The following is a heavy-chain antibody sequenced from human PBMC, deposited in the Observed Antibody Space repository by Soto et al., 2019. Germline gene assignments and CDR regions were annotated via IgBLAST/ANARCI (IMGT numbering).Heavy chain of an antibody. CDR3: TILHCGDSGCSTYAVDS. J-gene: IGHJ4*02. D-gene: IGHD2-2*02. CDR2: INHRGST. V-gene: IGHV4-34*01. CDR1: GVSFSGYY. Sequence: PSETLSLTCAVYGVSFSGYYWTWIRQPPGKGLEWIGEINHRGSTNYNPSLRRRVTMSVDTSKNQLSLKLSPVTAADTPVYPRTILHCGDSGCSTYAVDSWGPGTLVTVST.